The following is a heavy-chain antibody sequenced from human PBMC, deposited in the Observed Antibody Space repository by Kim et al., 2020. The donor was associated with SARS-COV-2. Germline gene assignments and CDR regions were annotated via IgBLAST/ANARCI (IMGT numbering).Heavy chain of an antibody. D-gene: IGHD6-19*01. CDR1: GFTFSDYY. Sequence: GGSLRLSCAASGFTFSDYYMSWIRQAPGKGLEWVSYISSSSSYTNYADSVKGRFTISRDNAKNSLYLQMNSLRAEDTAVYYCARDSIAVAGTDYYGMDVWGQGTTVTVSS. CDR3: ARDSIAVAGTDYYGMDV. J-gene: IGHJ6*02. CDR2: ISSSSSYT. V-gene: IGHV3-11*06.